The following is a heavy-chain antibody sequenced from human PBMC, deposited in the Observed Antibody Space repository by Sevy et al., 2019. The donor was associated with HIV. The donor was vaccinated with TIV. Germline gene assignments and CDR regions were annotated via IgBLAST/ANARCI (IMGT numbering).Heavy chain of an antibody. V-gene: IGHV3-21*01. CDR1: GFTFSSYS. CDR2: ISSSSYI. CDR3: ARDLGSSGWYGYYFDY. D-gene: IGHD6-19*01. Sequence: GGSLRLSCAASGFTFSSYSMNWVRQAPGKGVEWVSSISSSSYIYYADSVKGRFTISRDNAKNSLYLQMNSLRAEDTAVYYCARDLGSSGWYGYYFDYWGQGTLVTVSS. J-gene: IGHJ4*02.